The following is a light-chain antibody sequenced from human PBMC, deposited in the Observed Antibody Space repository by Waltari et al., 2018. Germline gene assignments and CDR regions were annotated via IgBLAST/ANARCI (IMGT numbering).Light chain of an antibody. CDR3: FSYAGTPRVV. Sequence: QSALTQPASVSGSPGQSITISCTGTNNDIGSYNLVSWYQQHPGKAPKVIIFEVNKRPSGFAKRFSGSKSGNTASLTVSGLHPEDEADYYCFSYAGTPRVVFGGGTKLTVL. CDR1: NNDIGSYNL. CDR2: EVN. V-gene: IGLV2-23*02. J-gene: IGLJ2*01.